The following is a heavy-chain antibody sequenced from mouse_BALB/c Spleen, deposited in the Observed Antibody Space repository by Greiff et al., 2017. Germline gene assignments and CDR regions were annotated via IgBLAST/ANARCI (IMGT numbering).Heavy chain of an antibody. CDR3: AREGVDGFSWFAY. J-gene: IGHJ3*01. D-gene: IGHD2-3*01. CDR1: GYAFSSSW. CDR2: IYPGDGDT. Sequence: VKLQESGPELVKPGASVKISCKASGYAFSSSWMNWVKQRPGQGLEWIGRIYPGDGDTNYNGKFKGKATLTADKSSSTAYMQLSSLTSVDSAVYFCAREGVDGFSWFAYWGQGTLVTVSA. V-gene: IGHV1-82*01.